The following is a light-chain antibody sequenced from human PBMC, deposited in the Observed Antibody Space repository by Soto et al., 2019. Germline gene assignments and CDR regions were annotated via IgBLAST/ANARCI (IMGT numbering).Light chain of an antibody. CDR3: ATWDDSLNGVV. CDR2: GNS. Sequence: QSVLTQPPSASGTPGQRVTMSCSGSTSNIGRNIVNWFQQLPGTAPKLLIYGNSQRPSGVPDRFSGSKSGTSASLAISGLQSEDEADYYCATWDDSLNGVVFGGGTQLTVL. V-gene: IGLV1-44*01. CDR1: TSNIGRNI. J-gene: IGLJ2*01.